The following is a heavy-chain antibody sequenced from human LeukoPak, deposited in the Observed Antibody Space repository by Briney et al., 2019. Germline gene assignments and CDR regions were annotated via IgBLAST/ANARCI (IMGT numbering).Heavy chain of an antibody. CDR3: ARANHIVVVPAASDY. V-gene: IGHV3-21*01. Sequence: GGSLRLSCAASGFTFSSYAMSWVRQAPGKGLEWVSSISSSSSYIYYADSVKGRFTISRDNAKNSLYLQMNSLRAEDTAVYYCARANHIVVVPAASDYWGQGTLVTVSS. CDR1: GFTFSSYA. CDR2: ISSSSSYI. J-gene: IGHJ4*02. D-gene: IGHD2-2*01.